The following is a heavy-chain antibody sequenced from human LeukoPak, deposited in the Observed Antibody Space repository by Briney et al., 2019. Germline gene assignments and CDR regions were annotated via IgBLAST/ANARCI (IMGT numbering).Heavy chain of an antibody. CDR3: AKDHYYDSSGYSLDY. CDR2: ISGSGGST. Sequence: GESLRLSCAASGFTFSSYAMSWVRQAPGKGLEWVSAISGSGGSTYYADSVKGRFTISRDNSKNTLYLQMNSLRAEDTAVYYCAKDHYYDSSGYSLDYWGQGTLVTVSS. CDR1: GFTFSSYA. V-gene: IGHV3-23*01. J-gene: IGHJ4*02. D-gene: IGHD3-22*01.